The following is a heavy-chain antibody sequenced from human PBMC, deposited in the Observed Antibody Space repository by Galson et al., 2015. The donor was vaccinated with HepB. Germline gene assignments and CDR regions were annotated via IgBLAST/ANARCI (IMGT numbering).Heavy chain of an antibody. Sequence: SETLSLTCTVAGGSISMYYWNWIRQSPGEGLEYIGYVYYGGSTNYNPSLKSRVTISVDTPKNQFSLKLNSVTAADTAVYYCARGVTGTSFYYYYYMDVWGQGTTVTVSS. J-gene: IGHJ6*02. CDR3: ARGVTGTSFYYYYYMDV. CDR2: VYYGGST. D-gene: IGHD1-7*01. V-gene: IGHV4-59*01. CDR1: GGSISMYY.